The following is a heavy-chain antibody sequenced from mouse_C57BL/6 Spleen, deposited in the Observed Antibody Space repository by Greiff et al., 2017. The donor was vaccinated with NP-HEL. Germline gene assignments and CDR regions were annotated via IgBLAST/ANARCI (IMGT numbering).Heavy chain of an antibody. Sequence: QVTLKESGPGILQPSQTLSLTCSFSGFSLSTFGMGVGWIRQPSGNGLEWLAHIWWDDDKYYNPALKSRLTISKDTSKNQVFLKIANVDTADTATYYCARANWDDGWYFDVWGTGTTVTVSS. D-gene: IGHD4-1*01. V-gene: IGHV8-8*01. CDR3: ARANWDDGWYFDV. J-gene: IGHJ1*03. CDR2: IWWDDDK. CDR1: GFSLSTFGMG.